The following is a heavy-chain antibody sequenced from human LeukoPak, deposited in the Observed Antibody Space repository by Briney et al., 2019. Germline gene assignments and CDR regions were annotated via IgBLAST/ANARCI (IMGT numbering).Heavy chain of an antibody. CDR3: ARRYSSSSGHYYYYMDV. V-gene: IGHV4-4*09. J-gene: IGHJ6*03. Sequence: SETLSLTCTVSGGSISSYYWSWIPQPPGKGLEWIGYIYTSGSTNYNPSLKSRVTISVDTSKNQFSLKLSSVTAADTAVYYCARRYSSSSGHYYYYMDVWGKGTTVTVSS. CDR1: GGSISSYY. CDR2: IYTSGST. D-gene: IGHD6-6*01.